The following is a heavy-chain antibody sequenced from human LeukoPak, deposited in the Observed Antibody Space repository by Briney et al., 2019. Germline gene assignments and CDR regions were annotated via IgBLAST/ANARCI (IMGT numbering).Heavy chain of an antibody. V-gene: IGHV3-30*03. J-gene: IGHJ4*02. CDR1: GFTFSSYS. CDR2: ISYDGSNK. Sequence: GGSLRLSCAASGFTFSSYSMNWVRQAPGKGLEWVAVISYDGSNKYYADSVKGRFTISRDNSKNTLYLQMNSLRAEDTAVYYCARDAPGAPVAGTTGGDYWGQGTLVTVSS. D-gene: IGHD6-19*01. CDR3: ARDAPGAPVAGTTGGDY.